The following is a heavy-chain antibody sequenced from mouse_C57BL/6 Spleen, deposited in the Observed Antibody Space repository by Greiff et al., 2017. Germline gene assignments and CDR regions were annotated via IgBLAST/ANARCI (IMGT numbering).Heavy chain of an antibody. V-gene: IGHV5-4*01. Sequence: EVQLVESGGGLVKPGGSLKLSCAASGFTFSSYAMSWVRQTPEKRLEWVATISDGGSDTYYPNNVKGRFTIARDNAKNNLYLQMSHLKSEDTAMYYCARRGLRQGFAYWGQGTLVTVSA. CDR1: GFTFSSYA. CDR3: ARRGLRQGFAY. CDR2: ISDGGSDT. D-gene: IGHD2-4*01. J-gene: IGHJ3*01.